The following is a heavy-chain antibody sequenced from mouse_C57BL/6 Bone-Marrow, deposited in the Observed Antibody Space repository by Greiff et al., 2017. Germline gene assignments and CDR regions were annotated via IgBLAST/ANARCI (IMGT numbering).Heavy chain of an antibody. D-gene: IGHD4-1*02. CDR3: ASTGFAY. Sequence: VQLQQPGVELVRPGTSVKLSCKASGYTFTSYWMHWVKQRPGQGLEWIGVIDPSDSYTNYNQKFKGKATLTVDTSSSTAYMQLSSLTSEDSAVYYCASTGFAYWGQGTLVTVSA. V-gene: IGHV1-59*01. CDR1: GYTFTSYW. J-gene: IGHJ3*01. CDR2: IDPSDSYT.